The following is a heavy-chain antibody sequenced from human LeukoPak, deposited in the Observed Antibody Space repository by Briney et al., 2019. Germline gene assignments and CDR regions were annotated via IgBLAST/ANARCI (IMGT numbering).Heavy chain of an antibody. V-gene: IGHV4-34*01. J-gene: IGHJ1*01. CDR2: INHSGST. Sequence: SETLSLTCAVYGGSFSGYYWSWIRQPPGKGLEWIGEINHSGSTNYNPSLKSRVTISVDTSKNQFSLKLSSVTAADTAVYYCARGGGIPMAKKYFQHWGQGTLVTVSS. D-gene: IGHD3-10*01. CDR1: GGSFSGYY. CDR3: ARGGGIPMAKKYFQH.